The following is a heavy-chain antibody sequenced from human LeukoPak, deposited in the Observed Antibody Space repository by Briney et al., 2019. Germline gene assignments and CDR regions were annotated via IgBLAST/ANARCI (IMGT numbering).Heavy chain of an antibody. Sequence: GGSLRLSCTASGFTFSSYTMSWVRQAPGKGLKWVSTITTGGPNTYYADSVKGRLTISRDNSKNTLYLQMNSLRAEDTAVYYCAREGPRGNSQFDYWGQGTLVTVSS. CDR1: GFTFSSYT. D-gene: IGHD2/OR15-2a*01. CDR3: AREGPRGNSQFDY. V-gene: IGHV3-23*01. J-gene: IGHJ4*02. CDR2: ITTGGPNT.